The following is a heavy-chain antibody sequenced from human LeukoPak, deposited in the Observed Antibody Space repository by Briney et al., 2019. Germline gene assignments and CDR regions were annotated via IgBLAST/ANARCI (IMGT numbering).Heavy chain of an antibody. Sequence: SETLSLTCTVSGGSISGYYYNWIRQPPRKGLEWIGYIYYSGSTNYNPSLKSRVTISLDTSKSQFSLKLSSVTTADTAVYYCARSVVTLYWYFDLWGPGTLVTVSS. V-gene: IGHV4-59*01. CDR2: IYYSGST. CDR1: GGSISGYY. J-gene: IGHJ2*01. CDR3: ARSVVTLYWYFDL. D-gene: IGHD4-23*01.